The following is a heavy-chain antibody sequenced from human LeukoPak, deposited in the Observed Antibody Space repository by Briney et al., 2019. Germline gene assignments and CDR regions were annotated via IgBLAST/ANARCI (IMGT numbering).Heavy chain of an antibody. CDR2: MSGSGGST. Sequence: PGGSLRLSCAASGFTFSNYAMSWVRQAPGKGLEWVSSMSGSGGSTYYADSVKGRFTISRDNSKNTLYLQMNNLRPEDTALYYCAKNQGQWLVPVDYWGQGTLVTVSS. D-gene: IGHD6-19*01. CDR3: AKNQGQWLVPVDY. J-gene: IGHJ4*02. V-gene: IGHV3-23*01. CDR1: GFTFSNYA.